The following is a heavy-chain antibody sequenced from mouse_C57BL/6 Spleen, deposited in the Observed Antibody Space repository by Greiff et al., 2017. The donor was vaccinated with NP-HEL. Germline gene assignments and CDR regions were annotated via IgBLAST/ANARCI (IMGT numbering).Heavy chain of an antibody. D-gene: IGHD1-1*01. Sequence: QVQLQQSGAELVKPGASVKISCKASGYAFSSYWMNWVKQRPGKGLEWIGQIYPGDGDTNYNGKFKGKATLTADKSSSTAYMQLSSLTSEDSAVYFCAKPLYYYGSSLFAYWGQGTLVTVSA. CDR1: GYAFSSYW. J-gene: IGHJ3*01. V-gene: IGHV1-80*01. CDR3: AKPLYYYGSSLFAY. CDR2: IYPGDGDT.